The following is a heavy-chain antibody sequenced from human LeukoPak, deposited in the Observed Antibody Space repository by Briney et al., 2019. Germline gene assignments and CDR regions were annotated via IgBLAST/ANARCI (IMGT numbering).Heavy chain of an antibody. D-gene: IGHD2-15*01. CDR3: AAVGVVAGLGY. CDR1: GFTFSSYG. J-gene: IGHJ4*02. V-gene: IGHV3-30*02. Sequence: GGSLRLSCAASGFTFSSYGMHWVRQAPGKGLEWATFIWYDGTDKYYVDSVKGRFTVSRDNSKNTLYLQMHSLRAEDTAVYYCAAVGVVAGLGYWGQGTLVTVSS. CDR2: IWYDGTDK.